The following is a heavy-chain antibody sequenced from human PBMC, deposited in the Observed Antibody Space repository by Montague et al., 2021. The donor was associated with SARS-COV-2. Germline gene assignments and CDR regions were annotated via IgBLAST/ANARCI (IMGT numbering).Heavy chain of an antibody. V-gene: IGHV4-4*07. CDR3: AREVVAAPYSFDY. J-gene: IGHJ4*02. CDR1: GESISGFY. Sequence: ETLSLTCTVSGESISGFYWSWIRQPAGEGLEWIGRVYTSGSTNYNPSLKSRVTMSVDTSKNQFSLKLSSVTAADTAVYYCAREVVAAPYSFDYWGQGTLVTVSS. CDR2: VYTSGST. D-gene: IGHD2-15*01.